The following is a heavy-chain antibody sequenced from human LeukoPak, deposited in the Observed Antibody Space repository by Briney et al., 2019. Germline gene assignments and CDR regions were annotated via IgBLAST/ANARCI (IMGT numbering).Heavy chain of an antibody. J-gene: IGHJ4*02. CDR1: GGSISSHY. V-gene: IGHV4-59*11. Sequence: SEALSLTCTVSGGSISSHYWSWIRQSPGKGLEWIGYIYYTGSTKYNPSLKSRVTISIDTSKNQFSLKLISVSVADTAVYYCASSRPLGDDYWGQGTLVTVSS. CDR2: IYYTGST. CDR3: ASSRPLGDDY.